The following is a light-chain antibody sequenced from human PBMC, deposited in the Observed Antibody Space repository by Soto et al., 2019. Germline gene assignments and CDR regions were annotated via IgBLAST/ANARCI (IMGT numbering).Light chain of an antibody. J-gene: IGKJ5*01. Sequence: EIVLTQSPATLSLSPGERTTLSCRASQSVSSYLAWYQQKRGQAPRLLIYDASNRATGIPARFSGSGSGTDFTLTISSLEPEDFAVYYCQQRGRWPITFGQGTRLEI. CDR3: QQRGRWPIT. CDR1: QSVSSY. V-gene: IGKV3-11*01. CDR2: DAS.